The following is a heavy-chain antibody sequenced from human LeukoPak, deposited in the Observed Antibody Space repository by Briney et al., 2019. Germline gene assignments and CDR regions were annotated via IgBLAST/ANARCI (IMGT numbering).Heavy chain of an antibody. D-gene: IGHD1-26*01. Sequence: GGSLRLSCAASGFTFSSYAMHWVRQAPGKGLEWVAVISYDGSNKYYADSVKGRFTISRDNSKNTLYLQMNSLRAEDTAVYYCAKELVGAPIWGQGTMVTVSS. V-gene: IGHV3-30-3*01. CDR3: AKELVGAPI. J-gene: IGHJ3*02. CDR1: GFTFSSYA. CDR2: ISYDGSNK.